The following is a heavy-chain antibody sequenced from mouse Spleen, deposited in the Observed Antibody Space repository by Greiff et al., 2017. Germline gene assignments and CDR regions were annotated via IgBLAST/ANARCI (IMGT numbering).Heavy chain of an antibody. V-gene: IGHV1-64*01. CDR3: ARSEWLLLFAY. Sequence: VQLQQPGAELVKPGASVRLSCKASGYTFTSYWMHWVKQRPGQGLEWIGMIHPNSGSTNYNEKFKSKATLTVDKSSSTAYMQLSSLTSEDSAVYYCARSEWLLLFAYWGQGTLVTVSA. CDR2: IHPNSGST. J-gene: IGHJ3*01. CDR1: GYTFTSYW. D-gene: IGHD2-3*01.